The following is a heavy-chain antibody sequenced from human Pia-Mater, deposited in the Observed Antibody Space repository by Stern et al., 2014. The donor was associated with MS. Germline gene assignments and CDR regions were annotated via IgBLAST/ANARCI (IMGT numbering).Heavy chain of an antibody. CDR1: GFIFSSYT. Sequence: EVQLVESGGGLVQPGGSLRLSCAASGFIFSSYTMNWVRQAPGKGLEWLSYIGSSSSTIYYADSVKGRFTISRDNAKNALYLQMNSLRDEDTAVYYCARDYCSGGSCYGYFQHWGQGTLVTVSS. V-gene: IGHV3-48*02. CDR3: ARDYCSGGSCYGYFQH. CDR2: IGSSSSTI. D-gene: IGHD2-15*01. J-gene: IGHJ1*01.